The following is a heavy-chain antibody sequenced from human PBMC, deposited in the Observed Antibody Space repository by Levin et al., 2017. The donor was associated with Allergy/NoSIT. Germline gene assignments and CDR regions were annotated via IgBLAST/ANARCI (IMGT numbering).Heavy chain of an antibody. D-gene: IGHD2-15*01. CDR2: IDDSGRT. J-gene: IGHJ4*02. Sequence: RSQTLSLTCAVYGGSFSSYSWTWIRQSPGKGLEWIGEIDDSGRTNYNPSLQSRVTMSVDTSKKQFSLKLSSVTAADTAVYYCARGRLFCSGGSCYWSHYFDYWGQGTLVTVSS. CDR1: GGSFSSYS. CDR3: ARGRLFCSGGSCYWSHYFDY. V-gene: IGHV4-34*01.